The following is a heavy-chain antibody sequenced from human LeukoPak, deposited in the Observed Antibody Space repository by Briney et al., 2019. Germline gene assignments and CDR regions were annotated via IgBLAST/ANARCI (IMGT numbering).Heavy chain of an antibody. CDR1: GGSISSYY. J-gene: IGHJ4*02. D-gene: IGHD6-13*01. V-gene: IGHV4-59*08. CDR2: IYYSGST. CDR3: ARLSYSSSRYIDY. Sequence: SETLSLTCTVSGGSISSYYWSWIRQPPGKGLEWIGYIYYSGSTNYNPSLKSRVTISIDTSKNQFSLKLSSVTAADTAVYYCARLSYSSSRYIDYWGQGTLVTVSS.